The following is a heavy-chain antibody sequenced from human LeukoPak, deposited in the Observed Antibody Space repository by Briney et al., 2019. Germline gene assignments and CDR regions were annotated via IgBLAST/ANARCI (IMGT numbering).Heavy chain of an antibody. CDR2: YDPEDSET. Sequence: ASVKVSCKVSGYTLTELSMHWVREAPGKGLEWMGGYDPEDSETIYAQKFQGRVTMTEDTSTDTAYMELSNLRSEDTAVYYCATPPRYCGGDCPRYFQHWGQGTLVTVSS. D-gene: IGHD2-21*02. CDR1: GYTLTELS. J-gene: IGHJ1*01. V-gene: IGHV1-24*01. CDR3: ATPPRYCGGDCPRYFQH.